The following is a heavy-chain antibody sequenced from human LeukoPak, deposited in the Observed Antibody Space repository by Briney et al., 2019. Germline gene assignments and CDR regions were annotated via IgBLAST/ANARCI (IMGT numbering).Heavy chain of an antibody. V-gene: IGHV1-2*02. CDR1: GYTFTGYY. J-gene: IGHJ5*02. CDR3: ANTGDYYDSSGYSS. Sequence: ASVKVSCKASGYTFTGYYMHWVRQAPGQGREWMGWINPNSGGTNYAQKFQGRVTMTRDTSTSTVYMELSSLRSEDTAVYYCANTGDYYDSSGYSSWGQGTLVTVSS. CDR2: INPNSGGT. D-gene: IGHD3-22*01.